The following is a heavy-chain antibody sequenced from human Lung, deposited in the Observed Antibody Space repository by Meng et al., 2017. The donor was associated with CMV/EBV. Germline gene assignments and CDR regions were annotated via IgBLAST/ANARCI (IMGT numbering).Heavy chain of an antibody. CDR2: ISSSGSTI. J-gene: IGHJ6*02. CDR1: GFTFSDYY. CDR3: ARTGTSANYYYYYGMDV. Sequence: GESXKISCAASGFTFSDYYMSWIRQAPGKGLEWVSYISSSGSTIYYADSVKGRFTISRDNAKNSLYLQMNSLRAEDTAVYYCARTGTSANYYYYYGMDVWGQGTTVTVSS. D-gene: IGHD1/OR15-1a*01. V-gene: IGHV3-11*01.